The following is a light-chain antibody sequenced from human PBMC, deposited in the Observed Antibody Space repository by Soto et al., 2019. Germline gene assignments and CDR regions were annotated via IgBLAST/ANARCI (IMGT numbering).Light chain of an antibody. CDR3: QQFAASPRT. V-gene: IGKV3-20*01. CDR2: GAS. Sequence: EIVLTQSPGTLSLSPGERATLVCRASQSIATSQVAWYQQKPGQAPRLLIGASTRATGIPDRFSDSGSGTDFTLTISRQEPEDFAVYYCQQFAASPRTFGQGTTVEIK. J-gene: IGKJ1*01. CDR1: QSIATSQ.